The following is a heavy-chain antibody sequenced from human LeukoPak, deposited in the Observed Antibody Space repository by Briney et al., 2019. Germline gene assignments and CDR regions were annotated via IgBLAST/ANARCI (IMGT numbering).Heavy chain of an antibody. CDR1: GYTFSSYS. V-gene: IGHV1-18*01. D-gene: IGHD2-15*01. Sequence: WASVKVSCKASGYTFSSYSISWVRQAPGQGLEWTGWISAYNGNTIYAQKVKGRVTMTTDTSTSTAYMELRSLKSDDTAVYYCARASYCSDGSCYSDYWGQGTLVTVSS. CDR2: ISAYNGNT. CDR3: ARASYCSDGSCYSDY. J-gene: IGHJ4*02.